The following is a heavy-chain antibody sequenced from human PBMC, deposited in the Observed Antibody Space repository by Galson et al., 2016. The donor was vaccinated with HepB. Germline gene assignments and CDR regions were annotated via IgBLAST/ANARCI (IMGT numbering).Heavy chain of an antibody. J-gene: IGHJ6*04. D-gene: IGHD6-19*01. CDR3: ARGPQYSSGWGNYYYYGMDV. Sequence: SETLSLTCTVSGGSITSYYWSWIRQPPGKGLEWIGNIYYSGNTNYNPSLKSRVTISLDTSKNQFSLNLSSVTAADTAVYYCARGPQYSSGWGNYYYYGMDVWGKGTTVTVSP. CDR1: GGSITSYY. CDR2: IYYSGNT. V-gene: IGHV4-59*01.